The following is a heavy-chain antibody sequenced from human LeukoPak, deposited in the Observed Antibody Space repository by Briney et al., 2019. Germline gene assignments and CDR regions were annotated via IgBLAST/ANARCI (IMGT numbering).Heavy chain of an antibody. D-gene: IGHD6-6*01. CDR1: GGSISSYY. Sequence: PSETLSLTCTVSGGSISSYYWSWIRQPPGKGLEWIGYIYYSGSTNYNPSLKSRVTISVDTSKNQFSLKLSSVTAADTAVYYCARQTFIAARANWFDPWGQGTLVTVSS. J-gene: IGHJ5*02. CDR3: ARQTFIAARANWFDP. V-gene: IGHV4-59*01. CDR2: IYYSGST.